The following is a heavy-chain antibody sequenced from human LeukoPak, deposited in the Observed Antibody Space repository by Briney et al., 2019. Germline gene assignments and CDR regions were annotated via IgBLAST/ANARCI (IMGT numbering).Heavy chain of an antibody. D-gene: IGHD3-3*01. CDR3: ARDLTIFGVVSALDY. CDR2: INPNSGGT. J-gene: IGHJ4*02. CDR1: GYTFTGYY. Sequence: VASVTVSCKASGYTFTGYYMHWVRQAPGQGLEWMGWINPNSGGTNYAQKFQGRVTMTRDTSISTAYMELSRLRSDDTAVYYCARDLTIFGVVSALDYWGQGTLVTVSS. V-gene: IGHV1-2*02.